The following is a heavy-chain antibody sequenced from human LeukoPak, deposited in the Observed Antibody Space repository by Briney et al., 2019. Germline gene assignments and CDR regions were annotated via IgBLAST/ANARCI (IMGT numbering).Heavy chain of an antibody. V-gene: IGHV1-24*01. J-gene: IGHJ4*02. CDR2: FDPEDGDDGET. Sequence: GASVKVSCKVSGSSLIEVAMHWVRQAPGKGLEWVGSFDPEDGDDGETHYAQKFQGRVTMTEDASTDTAYMELTSLSSEDTALYYCAMTDRYAGRPFDYWGQGTLVTVSS. D-gene: IGHD3-9*01. CDR3: AMTDRYAGRPFDY. CDR1: GSSLIEVA.